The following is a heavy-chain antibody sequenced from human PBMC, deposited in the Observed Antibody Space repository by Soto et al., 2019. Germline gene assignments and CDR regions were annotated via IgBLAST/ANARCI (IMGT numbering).Heavy chain of an antibody. D-gene: IGHD3-22*01. J-gene: IGHJ4*02. CDR1: GFTFSSYW. V-gene: IGHV3-7*01. CDR2: IKQDGSEK. Sequence: EVQLVESGGGLVQPGGSLRLSCAASGFTFSSYWMSWVRQAPGKGLEWVANIKQDGSEKYYVDSVKGRFTISRDNAKNSLYLQMNSLRAEDTAVYYCARDNLYYYDSIYYFDYWGQGTLVTVSS. CDR3: ARDNLYYYDSIYYFDY.